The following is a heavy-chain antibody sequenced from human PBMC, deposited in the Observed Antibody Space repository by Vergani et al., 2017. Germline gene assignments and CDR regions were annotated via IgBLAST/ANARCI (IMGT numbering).Heavy chain of an antibody. J-gene: IGHJ4*02. CDR3: ARDAWQGVSVSDSTPGY. CDR2: VSHSGST. CDR1: GYSITSGFY. Sequence: QVQLQESGPGLVKPSETLSLTCSVSGYSITSGFYWAWIRQPPGKGLEWIVSVSHSGSTFYNSSLRSRVTITLDTSRNQFSLNLRSVIAADTAMYYCARDAWQGVSVSDSTPGYWGQGNLVSVSS. D-gene: IGHD2-21*01. V-gene: IGHV4-38-2*02.